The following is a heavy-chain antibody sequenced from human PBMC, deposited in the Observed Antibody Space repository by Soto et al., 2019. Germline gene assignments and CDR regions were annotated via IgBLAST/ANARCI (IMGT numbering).Heavy chain of an antibody. V-gene: IGHV3-23*01. CDR2: INSSGAA. D-gene: IGHD3-22*01. CDR3: AEGESSVSARDFDP. CDR1: GFTFNNYA. Sequence: GGSLRLSCEASGFTFNNYAIAWVRQAPGKGLEWVSGINSSGAAYYADSVKGRFTISRDNSKNTLYLQMNSLRAEDTVVYYCAEGESSVSARDFDPWGQGTLVTVSS. J-gene: IGHJ5*02.